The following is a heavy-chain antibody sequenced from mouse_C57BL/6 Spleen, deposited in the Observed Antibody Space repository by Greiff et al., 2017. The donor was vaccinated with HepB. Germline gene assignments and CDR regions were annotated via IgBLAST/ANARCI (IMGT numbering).Heavy chain of an antibody. CDR2: IHPNSGST. D-gene: IGHD2-1*01. V-gene: IGHV1-64*01. CDR3: ARSDYGNYEGYLDV. Sequence: QVQLQQPGAELVKPGASVKLSCKASGYTFTSYWMHWVKQRPGQGLEWIGMIHPNSGSTNYNEKFKRKATLTVDKSSSTAYMQLSSLTSEDSAVYYWARSDYGNYEGYLDVWGTGTTVTVSA. J-gene: IGHJ1*03. CDR1: GYTFTSYW.